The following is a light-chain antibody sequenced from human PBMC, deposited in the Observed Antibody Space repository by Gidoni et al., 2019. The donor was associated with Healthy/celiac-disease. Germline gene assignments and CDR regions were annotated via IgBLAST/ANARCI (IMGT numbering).Light chain of an antibody. Sequence: SALPQPASVSGSPGQSLTISCTGTSSDVGGYNYVSWYQQHPGKAPKLMIYDVSNRPSGVSNRFSGSKSGNTASLTISGLQAEDEADYYCSSYTSSSTSWVFGGGTKLTVL. J-gene: IGLJ3*02. CDR1: SSDVGGYNY. CDR3: SSYTSSSTSWV. V-gene: IGLV2-14*01. CDR2: DVS.